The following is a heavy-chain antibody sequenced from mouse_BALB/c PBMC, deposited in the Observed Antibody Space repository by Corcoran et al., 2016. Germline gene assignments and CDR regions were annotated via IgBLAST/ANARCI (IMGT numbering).Heavy chain of an antibody. CDR3: ASYGSAY. CDR2: INPYNDGT. V-gene: IGHV1S136*01. Sequence: EVQLKPSGPELVKPGASVKMSCKASGYTFTSYVMHWVKQKPGQGLEWIGYINPYNDGTKYNEKFKGKATLTSDKSSSTAYMELSSLTSEDSAVYYCASYGSAYWGQGTLVTVSA. CDR1: GYTFTSYV. J-gene: IGHJ3*01. D-gene: IGHD1-1*01.